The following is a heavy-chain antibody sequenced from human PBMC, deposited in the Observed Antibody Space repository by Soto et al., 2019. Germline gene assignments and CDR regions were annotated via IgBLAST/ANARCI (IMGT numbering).Heavy chain of an antibody. Sequence: SETLSLTCAVSGVSFTSNNWWTWVRQPPGQGLEWIWEIYRTGSTNYNPSLKSRVTISLDKSENQFSLKVTSLTAADTAVYYCASRDPGTSVDYWGQGTLVTVSS. CDR2: IYRTGST. D-gene: IGHD1-7*01. V-gene: IGHV4-4*02. CDR3: ASRDPGTSVDY. J-gene: IGHJ4*02. CDR1: GVSFTSNNW.